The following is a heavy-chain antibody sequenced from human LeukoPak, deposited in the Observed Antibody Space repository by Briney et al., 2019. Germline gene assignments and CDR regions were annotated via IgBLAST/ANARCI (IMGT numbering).Heavy chain of an antibody. CDR1: GFTLSSYS. CDR3: ARVRYCSGGSCYPRSYYFDY. CDR2: ISSSSSYI. Sequence: GGSLRLSCAASGFTLSSYSMNWVRQAPGKGLEWVSSISSSSSYIYYADSVKGRFTISRDNAKNSLYLQMNSLRAEDTAVYYCARVRYCSGGSCYPRSYYFDYWGQGTLVTVSS. J-gene: IGHJ4*02. D-gene: IGHD2-15*01. V-gene: IGHV3-21*01.